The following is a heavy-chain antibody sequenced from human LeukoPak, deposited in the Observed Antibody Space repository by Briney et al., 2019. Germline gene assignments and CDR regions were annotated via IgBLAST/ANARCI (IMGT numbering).Heavy chain of an antibody. CDR2: INYSGST. CDR1: GGSFSGYY. Sequence: SETLSLTCAVYGGSFSGYYWSWIRQPPGKGLEWIGEINYSGSTNYNPSLKSRVTISVDTSKNQFSLKLSSVTAADTAVYYCARGRAVRGVIKFYYYMDVWGKGTTVTVSS. J-gene: IGHJ6*03. D-gene: IGHD3-10*01. V-gene: IGHV4-34*01. CDR3: ARGRAVRGVIKFYYYMDV.